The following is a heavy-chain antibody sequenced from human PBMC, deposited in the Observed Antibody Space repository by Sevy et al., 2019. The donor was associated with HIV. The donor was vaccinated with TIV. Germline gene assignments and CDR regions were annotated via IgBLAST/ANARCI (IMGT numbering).Heavy chain of an antibody. V-gene: IGHV3-48*02. CDR1: GFTFSSYS. D-gene: IGHD6-13*01. Sequence: GGFLRLSCAASGFTFSSYSMNWVRQAPGKGLEWVSYISSSSSTIYYADSVKGRFTISRDNAKNSLYLQMNSLRDEDTAVYYCARAGVAYSSSWYYFDYWGQGTLVTVSS. CDR3: ARAGVAYSSSWYYFDY. CDR2: ISSSSSTI. J-gene: IGHJ4*02.